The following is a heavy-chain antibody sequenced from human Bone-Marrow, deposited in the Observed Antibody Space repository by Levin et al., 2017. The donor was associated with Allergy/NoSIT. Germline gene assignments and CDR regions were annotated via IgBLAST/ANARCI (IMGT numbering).Heavy chain of an antibody. V-gene: IGHV3-21*01. CDR1: GYTFRNYD. J-gene: IGHJ4*02. CDR3: ARGGYGAYYLDY. Sequence: GGSLRLSCAASGYTFRNYDMNWVRQAPGKGLEWVSSISYGSIYVHYEDSMKGRFTISRDDAKNSLYLQMNSLRAEDTAVYYCARGGYGAYYLDYWGRGTLVTVSS. CDR2: ISYGSIYV. D-gene: IGHD3-10*01.